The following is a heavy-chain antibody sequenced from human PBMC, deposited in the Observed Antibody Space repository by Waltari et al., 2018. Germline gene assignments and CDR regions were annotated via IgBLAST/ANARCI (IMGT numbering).Heavy chain of an antibody. Sequence: HLQESGPGLVKPSETLSLTCSVSGGSVSPYYWIWIRQSSGKGLEWIASVYSNGNTFYKPSLKNRVSISIDMSRSQVSLRLTSVTAADTAVYFCARQGQFHYGMEVWGQGTLVAVSS. V-gene: IGHV4-59*08. CDR3: ARQGQFHYGMEV. J-gene: IGHJ6*02. CDR1: GGSVSPYY. CDR2: VYSNGNT. D-gene: IGHD2-21*01.